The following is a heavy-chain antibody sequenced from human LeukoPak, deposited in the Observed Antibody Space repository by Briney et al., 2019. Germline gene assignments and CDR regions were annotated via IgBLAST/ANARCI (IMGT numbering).Heavy chain of an antibody. J-gene: IGHJ5*02. CDR2: INTYGTST. V-gene: IGHV3-74*03. CDR1: GFTFSSYW. CDR3: ARGSTTVTTKDWFDP. D-gene: IGHD4-17*01. Sequence: GGSLRLSRAASGFTFSSYWMHWVRQVPGKGLIWVGRINTYGTSTTYGDSVEGRFTISRDNAKNTLYLEMNSLRDDDTAVYYCARGSTTVTTKDWFDPWGQGAPVTVSS.